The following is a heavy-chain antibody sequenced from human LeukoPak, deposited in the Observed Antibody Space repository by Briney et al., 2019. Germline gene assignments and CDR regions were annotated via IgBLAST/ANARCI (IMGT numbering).Heavy chain of an antibody. CDR1: GFTVSSSP. V-gene: IGHV3-23*01. D-gene: IGHD2/OR15-2a*01. CDR2: INGGGGST. Sequence: GGSLRLSCAASGFTVSSSPINWVRQAPGKGLEWVSSINGGGGSTFYADSVKGRFTISRDNSKNTLYLQMNSLRAEDTAVYYCANTPTSYYWGQGTLVTVSS. CDR3: ANTPTSYY. J-gene: IGHJ4*02.